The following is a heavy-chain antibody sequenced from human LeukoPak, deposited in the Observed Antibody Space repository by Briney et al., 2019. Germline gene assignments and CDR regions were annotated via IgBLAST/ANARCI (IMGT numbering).Heavy chain of an antibody. V-gene: IGHV4-4*07. J-gene: IGHJ4*02. D-gene: IGHD1-14*01. CDR2: IYTSGST. Sequence: SETLSLTCSVSGGSISSYYWNWIRQPAGKGLEWIGRIYTSGSTNYNPSLESRVAMSVDTSKNQFSLKLTSVTAADTAVYYCARGAPDSRRYLDYWGQGTLVTVSS. CDR1: GGSISSYY. CDR3: ARGAPDSRRYLDY.